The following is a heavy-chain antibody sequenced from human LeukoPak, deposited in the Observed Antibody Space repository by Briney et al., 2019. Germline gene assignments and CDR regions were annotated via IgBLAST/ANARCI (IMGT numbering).Heavy chain of an antibody. V-gene: IGHV1-69*13. CDR2: IIPIFGTA. Sequence: SVKVSCKASGGTFSSYAISWVRQAPGQGLEWMGGIIPIFGTANYAQKFQGRVTITADESTSTAYMELRSLRSDDTAVYYCARDSIAAGRGFDPWGQGTLVTVSS. CDR1: GGTFSSYA. D-gene: IGHD6-13*01. CDR3: ARDSIAAGRGFDP. J-gene: IGHJ5*02.